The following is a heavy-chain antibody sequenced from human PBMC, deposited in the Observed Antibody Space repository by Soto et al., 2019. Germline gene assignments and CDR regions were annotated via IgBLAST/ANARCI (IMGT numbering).Heavy chain of an antibody. D-gene: IGHD1-7*01. J-gene: IGHJ5*02. CDR1: GGSLSRYY. CDR2: IYYSGST. Sequence: EARRLTWSGSGGSLSRYYWRGIRQPPGNGLEWIGYIYYSGSTSYNPYIPSRVTISVDTSKNQFSMNLSSVTPAATDVYYCERDMEWNYGNHWLDHSGQQQLVTVS. V-gene: IGHV4-59*01. CDR3: ERDMEWNYGNHWLDH.